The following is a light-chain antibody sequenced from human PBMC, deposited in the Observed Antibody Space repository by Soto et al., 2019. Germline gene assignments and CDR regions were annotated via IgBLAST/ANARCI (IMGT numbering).Light chain of an antibody. Sequence: VLTQSPDSLSLSPGERATLSCRASQSVSSSYLAWYQQKPGQAPRLLIYGASSRATGIPDRFSGSGSGTDFTLTISRLEPEDFAVYYCQQYGSSPWTFGQGTKVDI. CDR1: QSVSSSY. CDR3: QQYGSSPWT. CDR2: GAS. J-gene: IGKJ1*01. V-gene: IGKV3-20*01.